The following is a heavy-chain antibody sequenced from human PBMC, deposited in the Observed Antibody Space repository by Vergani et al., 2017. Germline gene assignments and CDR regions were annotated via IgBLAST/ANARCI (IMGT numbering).Heavy chain of an antibody. CDR1: GGTFSSYA. CDR2: IIPIFGTA. J-gene: IGHJ4*02. V-gene: IGHV1-69*12. D-gene: IGHD2-2*01. Sequence: QVQLVQSGAEVKKPGSSVKVSCKASGGTFSSYAISWVRQAPGQGLEWMGGIIPIFGTANYAQKFQGRVTITADESTSTAYMELSSLRSEDTAVYYCAGDDPLLGYWSSTSCYAAVEYWGQGTLVTVSS. CDR3: AGDDPLLGYWSSTSCYAAVEY.